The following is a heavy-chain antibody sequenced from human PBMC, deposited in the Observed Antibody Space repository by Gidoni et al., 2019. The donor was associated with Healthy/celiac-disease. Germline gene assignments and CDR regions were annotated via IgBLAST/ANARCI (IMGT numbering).Heavy chain of an antibody. CDR2: ISSSSSYI. CDR3: ACQWFGDQLDDY. Sequence: EVQLVESGGGLVKPGGSLRLSCAASGFTFSSYSMNWVRQAPGKGLEWVSSISSSSSYIYYEDSVKGRFTISRDNAKNSLYLQMNSLRAEDTAVYYCACQWFGDQLDDYWGQGTLVTVSS. V-gene: IGHV3-21*01. D-gene: IGHD3-10*01. J-gene: IGHJ4*02. CDR1: GFTFSSYS.